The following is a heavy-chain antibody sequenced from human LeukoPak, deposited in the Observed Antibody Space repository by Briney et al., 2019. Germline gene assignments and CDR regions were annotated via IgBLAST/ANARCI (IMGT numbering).Heavy chain of an antibody. V-gene: IGHV7-4-1*01. CDR2: INTNTGNP. CDR1: GYTFTSYA. Sequence: ASVKVSCKASGYTFTSYAMNWVRQAPGQGLEWIGWINTNTGNPTYAQGFTGRFVFSLDTSVSSLKAEDTAVYYCASIGAGSGRYSGRLYYYYYYGMDVWGQGTTVTVSS. J-gene: IGHJ6*02. CDR3: ASIGAGSGRYSGRLYYYYYYGMDV. D-gene: IGHD5-12*01.